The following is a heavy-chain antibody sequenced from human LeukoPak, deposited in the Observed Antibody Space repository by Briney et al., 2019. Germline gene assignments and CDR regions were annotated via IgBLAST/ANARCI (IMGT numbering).Heavy chain of an antibody. CDR3: ARDTVRQQLPYTGLGY. CDR1: GYTFTGYY. J-gene: IGHJ4*02. D-gene: IGHD6-13*01. Sequence: AASVKVSCKASGYTFTGYYMHWVRQAPGQGLEWMGWINPNSGGTNYAQKFQGRVTMTRDTSISTAYMELSRLRSDDTAVYYCARDTVRQQLPYTGLGYWGQGTLVTVSS. V-gene: IGHV1-2*02. CDR2: INPNSGGT.